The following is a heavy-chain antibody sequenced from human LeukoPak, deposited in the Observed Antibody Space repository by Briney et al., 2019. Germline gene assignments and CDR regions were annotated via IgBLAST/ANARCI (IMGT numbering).Heavy chain of an antibody. CDR2: INGDGSRT. V-gene: IGHV3-74*01. J-gene: IGHJ4*02. Sequence: PGGSLRLSCAASEFTFSSYGMHWDRQAPGKGLVWVSRINGDGSRTNYADSVEGRFTISRDNAKNTVYLQMNSLRAEDTAVYYCARGATYAYYFDYWGQGILVTVSS. CDR3: ARGATYAYYFDY. D-gene: IGHD4-17*01. CDR1: EFTFSSYG.